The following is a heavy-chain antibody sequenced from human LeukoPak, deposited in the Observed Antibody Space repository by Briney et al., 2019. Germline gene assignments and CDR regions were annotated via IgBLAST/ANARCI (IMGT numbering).Heavy chain of an antibody. V-gene: IGHV4-38-2*01. CDR3: ARGETLDAFDI. CDR1: GYSISSGYY. Sequence: SETLSLTCAVSGYSISSGYYWGWIRQPPGKGLEWIGSIYHSGSTYYNPSLKSRVTISVDTSKNQFSLKLRSVTSADTAVHYCARGETLDAFDIWGQGTLVTVSS. D-gene: IGHD3-10*01. CDR2: IYHSGST. J-gene: IGHJ3*02.